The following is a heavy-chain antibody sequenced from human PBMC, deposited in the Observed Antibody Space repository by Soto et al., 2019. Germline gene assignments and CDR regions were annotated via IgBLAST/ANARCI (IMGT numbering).Heavy chain of an antibody. J-gene: IGHJ4*02. Sequence: GGSLRLSCAASGYTFNNYAMSWVRQAPGKGLEWISAISGSGGSTYYADSVKGRFTISRDNSKNTLYLQMNSMRAEDTALYYCAKDGFTGTTPYFFDYWGQGTPVTVSS. D-gene: IGHD1-7*01. CDR2: ISGSGGST. CDR3: AKDGFTGTTPYFFDY. V-gene: IGHV3-23*01. CDR1: GYTFNNYA.